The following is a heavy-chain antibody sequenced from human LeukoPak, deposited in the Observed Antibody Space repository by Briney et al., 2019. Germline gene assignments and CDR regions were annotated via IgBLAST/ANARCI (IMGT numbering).Heavy chain of an antibody. V-gene: IGHV3-49*04. CDR2: IRSKAYGGTT. D-gene: IGHD3-22*01. CDR3: TRIDMIVAHGGFDY. Sequence: PGGSLRLSCTASGFTFGDYAMSWGRQAPGKGLEWVGFIRSKAYGGTTEYAASVKGRFTISRDDSKSIAYLQMNSLKTEDTAVYYCTRIDMIVAHGGFDYWGQGTLVTVSS. CDR1: GFTFGDYA. J-gene: IGHJ4*02.